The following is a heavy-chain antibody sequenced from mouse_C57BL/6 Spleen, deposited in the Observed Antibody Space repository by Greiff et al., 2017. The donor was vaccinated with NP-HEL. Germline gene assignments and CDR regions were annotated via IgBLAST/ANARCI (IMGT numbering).Heavy chain of an antibody. CDR1: GYTFTSYW. Sequence: VQLQQPGAELVKPGASVKLSCKASGYTFTSYWMHWVKQRPGQGLEWIGMIHPNSGSTNYNEKFKSKATLTVDKSSSTAYMQLSSLTSEDSAVYYGARRGGLLRSYWYFDVWGTGTTVTVSS. CDR3: ARRGGLLRSYWYFDV. D-gene: IGHD1-1*01. V-gene: IGHV1-64*01. J-gene: IGHJ1*03. CDR2: IHPNSGST.